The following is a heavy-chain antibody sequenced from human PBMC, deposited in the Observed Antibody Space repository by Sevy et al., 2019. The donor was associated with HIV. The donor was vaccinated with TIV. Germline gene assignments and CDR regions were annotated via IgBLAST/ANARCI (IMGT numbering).Heavy chain of an antibody. CDR2: ISYHGRDK. V-gene: IGHV3-30*18. Sequence: GGSLRLSCVVSGFTFTTSGMHWVRQAPGKGLEWVAVISYHGRDKFYADSVKGRFTISRDNSDNILYLHMNSLRSEDTAVYYCAKDFTGYNGMDVWGQGPMVTVSS. D-gene: IGHD3-9*01. CDR1: GFTFTTSG. J-gene: IGHJ6*02. CDR3: AKDFTGYNGMDV.